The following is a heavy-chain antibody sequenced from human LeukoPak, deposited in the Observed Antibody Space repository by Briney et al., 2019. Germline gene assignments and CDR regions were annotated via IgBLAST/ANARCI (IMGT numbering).Heavy chain of an antibody. CDR1: GFTFSSYG. Sequence: GGSLRLSCAASGFTFSSYGMHWVRQAPGKGLEWVAVIWYDGSNKYYADSVKGRFTISRDNSKNTLYLQMNSLRAEDTAVYYCARDKQLVPRGYYYYGMDVWGQGTTVTVSS. D-gene: IGHD6-13*01. J-gene: IGHJ6*02. CDR2: IWYDGSNK. CDR3: ARDKQLVPRGYYYYGMDV. V-gene: IGHV3-33*01.